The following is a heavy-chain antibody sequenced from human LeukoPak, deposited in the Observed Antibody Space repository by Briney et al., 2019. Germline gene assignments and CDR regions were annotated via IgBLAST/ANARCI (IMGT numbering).Heavy chain of an antibody. Sequence: ASVKVSCKASGYTFTGYYMHWVRQAPGQGLEWMGWINPNSGGTNYAQKLQGRVTMTRDTSISTAYMELSRLRSDDTAVYYCATDHPPYCSSTNCYGAGAFAFAIWGQGTMLTVSS. J-gene: IGHJ3*02. CDR3: ATDHPPYCSSTNCYGAGAFAFAI. CDR2: INPNSGGT. CDR1: GYTFTGYY. V-gene: IGHV1-2*02. D-gene: IGHD2-2*01.